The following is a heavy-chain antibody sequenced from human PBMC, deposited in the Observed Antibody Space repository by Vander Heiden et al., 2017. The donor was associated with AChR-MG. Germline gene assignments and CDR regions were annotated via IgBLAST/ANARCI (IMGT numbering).Heavy chain of an antibody. Sequence: QVQLQQLGAGLLKPSETLSLTCAVYGGSFSGYYWSWISQPPGKGLEWIGEINHSGSTNYNPSLKSRVTISVDTSNNQFSLKLSSVTAADTAVYYCASLSAGVSSRHWGQGTLVTVSS. J-gene: IGHJ4*02. CDR1: GGSFSGYY. V-gene: IGHV4-34*01. D-gene: IGHD6-13*01. CDR2: INHSGST. CDR3: ASLSAGVSSRH.